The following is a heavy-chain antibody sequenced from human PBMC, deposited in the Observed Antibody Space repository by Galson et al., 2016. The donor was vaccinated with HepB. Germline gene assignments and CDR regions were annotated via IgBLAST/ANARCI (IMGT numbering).Heavy chain of an antibody. Sequence: TLSLTCTASGGSVSSDGYYWSWIRQHPGKGLEWIGYIYYSGSTYYNPSLKSRVAISVDTSKNQFSLKLSSVTAAGTAVYYCARGWCSSTRCHAVDSWGQGTPVTVSS. J-gene: IGHJ5*01. V-gene: IGHV4-31*03. D-gene: IGHD2-2*01. CDR3: ARGWCSSTRCHAVDS. CDR2: IYYSGST. CDR1: GGSVSSDGYY.